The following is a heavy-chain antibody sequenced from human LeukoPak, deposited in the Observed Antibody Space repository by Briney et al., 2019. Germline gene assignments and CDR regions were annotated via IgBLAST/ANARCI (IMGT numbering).Heavy chain of an antibody. J-gene: IGHJ4*02. V-gene: IGHV3-23*01. CDR1: GFTFSSYA. CDR3: AKSIYDSSAYYPAFDY. D-gene: IGHD3-22*01. CDR2: ISGSGGTT. Sequence: PGGSLRLSCAASGFTFSSYAMSWVRQAPGKGLEWVSAISGSGGTTYYADSVKGRFTISRDNSKNTLYLQMNSLRAEDTAVFYCAKSIYDSSAYYPAFDYWGQGTLVTVSS.